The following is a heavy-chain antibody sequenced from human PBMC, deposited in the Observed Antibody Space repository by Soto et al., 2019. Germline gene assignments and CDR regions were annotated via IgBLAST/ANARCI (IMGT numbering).Heavy chain of an antibody. V-gene: IGHV1-18*04. CDR2: ISAYNGNT. CDR3: ARDIVATIQGEY. D-gene: IGHD5-12*01. CDR1: GYTFNHYA. J-gene: IGHJ4*02. Sequence: QVQLVQSGPEVRKPGASVKVSCKASGYTFNHYAISWVRQAPGQGLEWMGWISAYNGNTNYAQKFEGRVTMTTDSATSTSYLEGRSLTADDTDVYYGARDIVATIQGEYWGQGPLVTVSS.